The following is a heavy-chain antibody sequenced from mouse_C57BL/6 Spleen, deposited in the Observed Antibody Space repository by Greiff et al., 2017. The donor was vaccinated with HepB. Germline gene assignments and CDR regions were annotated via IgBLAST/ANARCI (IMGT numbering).Heavy chain of an antibody. Sequence: QVQLQQSGAELVKPGASVKISCKASGYAFSSYWMNWVKQRPGKGLEWIGQIYPGDGDTNYNGKFKGKATLTADKSSSTAYMQLSSLTSEDSAVYFCARGNYDYDWAWFAYWGQGTLVTVSA. D-gene: IGHD2-4*01. CDR3: ARGNYDYDWAWFAY. V-gene: IGHV1-80*01. CDR1: GYAFSSYW. CDR2: IYPGDGDT. J-gene: IGHJ3*01.